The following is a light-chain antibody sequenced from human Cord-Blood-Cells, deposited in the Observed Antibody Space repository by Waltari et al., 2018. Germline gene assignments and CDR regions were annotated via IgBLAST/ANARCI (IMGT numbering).Light chain of an antibody. CDR3: CSYAGSSTFVYV. J-gene: IGLJ1*01. V-gene: IGLV2-23*02. CDR2: EVS. CDR1: SSDVGGYTH. Sequence: QSALTQPASVSGSPGQSITISCTGTSSDVGGYTHVSWYQQHPGKAPKPMIYEVSNRPSGVSNRFSGSKSGNTASLTISGLQAEDEADYYCCSYAGSSTFVYVFGTGTKVTVL.